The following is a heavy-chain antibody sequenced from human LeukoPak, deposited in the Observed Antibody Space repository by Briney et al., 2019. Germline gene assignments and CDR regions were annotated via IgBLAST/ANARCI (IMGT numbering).Heavy chain of an antibody. Sequence: SETLSLTCTVSGASISTSTYYWGWIRQPPWKGLEWIGTIYYSGTTYYNPSLKSRVTISVDTSKNQFSLKLSSVTAADTAVYYCARDRCDYGSGSYYCGENGMDVWGQGTTVTVSS. V-gene: IGHV4-39*07. J-gene: IGHJ6*02. CDR2: IYYSGTT. D-gene: IGHD3-10*01. CDR1: GASISTSTYY. CDR3: ARDRCDYGSGSYYCGENGMDV.